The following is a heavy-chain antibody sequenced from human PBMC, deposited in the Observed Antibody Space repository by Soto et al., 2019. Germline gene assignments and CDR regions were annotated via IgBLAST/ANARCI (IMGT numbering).Heavy chain of an antibody. CDR1: GFTFSSYG. D-gene: IGHD2-21*02. J-gene: IGHJ4*02. Sequence: GGSLRLSCAASGFTFSSYGMHWVRQAQGKGLEWVAVISYDGSNKYYADSVKGRFTISRDNSKNTLYLQMNSLRAEDTVVYYCAKDSDAYCGGDCYSYFDYWGQGTLVTVSS. V-gene: IGHV3-30*18. CDR3: AKDSDAYCGGDCYSYFDY. CDR2: ISYDGSNK.